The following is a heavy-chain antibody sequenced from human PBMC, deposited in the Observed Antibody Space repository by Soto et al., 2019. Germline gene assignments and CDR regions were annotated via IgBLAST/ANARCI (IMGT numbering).Heavy chain of an antibody. CDR2: IYSGGST. CDR3: ARDRTAAAGLFDY. V-gene: IGHV3-53*01. CDR1: GFTVSSNY. D-gene: IGHD6-13*01. Sequence: HPGGSLRLSCAASGFTVSSNYMSWVRQAPGKGLEWVSVIYSGGSTYYADSVKGRFTISRDNSKNTLYLQMNSLRAEDTAVYYCARDRTAAAGLFDYWGQGTLVTVSS. J-gene: IGHJ4*02.